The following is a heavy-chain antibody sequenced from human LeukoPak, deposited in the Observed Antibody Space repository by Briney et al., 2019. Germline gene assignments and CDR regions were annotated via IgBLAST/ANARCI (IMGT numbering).Heavy chain of an antibody. CDR3: ASAAGAFDM. CDR1: GFTFSIYG. CDR2: IWSDGSHK. J-gene: IGHJ3*02. V-gene: IGHV3-33*01. D-gene: IGHD6-13*01. Sequence: GGSLRLSCAASGFTFSIYGMHWIRQAPGKGLEWVAVIWSDGSHKYYADSMKGRFTISRDNSKNMVYLQMNSLRVEDTAVYYCASAAGAFDMWGQGTLATVSS.